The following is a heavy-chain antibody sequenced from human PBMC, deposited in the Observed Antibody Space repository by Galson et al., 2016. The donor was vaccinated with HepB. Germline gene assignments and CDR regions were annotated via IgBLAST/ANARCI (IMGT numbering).Heavy chain of an antibody. V-gene: IGHV1-69*05. CDR1: GGTFSNFA. Sequence: SVKVSCKASGGTFSNFAISWVRQAPGQGLEWMGGIIPFFGTPNYAQKFQDRVTVTTDESTRTAYMHINSLRSEDTAMYYCADRGLAVAGTDYWGQGTLVIVSS. J-gene: IGHJ4*02. D-gene: IGHD6-19*01. CDR3: ADRGLAVAGTDY. CDR2: IIPFFGTP.